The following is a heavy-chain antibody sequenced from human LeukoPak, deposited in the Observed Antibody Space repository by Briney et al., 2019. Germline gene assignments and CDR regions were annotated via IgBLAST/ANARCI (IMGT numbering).Heavy chain of an antibody. Sequence: GGSLRLSCAASGFTFDDYGMSWVRQAPGKGLEWVSGINWNGGSTGYADSVKGRFTISRDNAKNSLYLQMNSLRAEDTAVYYCAKDWGYCSGGSCPGNWFDPWGQGTLVTVSS. CDR3: AKDWGYCSGGSCPGNWFDP. V-gene: IGHV3-20*04. J-gene: IGHJ5*02. CDR2: INWNGGST. CDR1: GFTFDDYG. D-gene: IGHD2-15*01.